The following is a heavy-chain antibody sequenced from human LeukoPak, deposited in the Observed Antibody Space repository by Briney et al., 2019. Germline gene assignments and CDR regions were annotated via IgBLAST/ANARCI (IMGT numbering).Heavy chain of an antibody. D-gene: IGHD3-9*01. CDR1: GGSISSYY. J-gene: IGHJ4*02. CDR2: IYTSGST. CDR3: ARDHYDILTGYTEIDY. V-gene: IGHV4-4*07. Sequence: SETLSLTCTVSGGSISSYYWSWIRQPARKGLEWIGRIYTSGSTNYNPSLKSRVTMSVDTSKNQFSLKLSSVTAADTAVYYCARDHYDILTGYTEIDYWGQGTLVTVSS.